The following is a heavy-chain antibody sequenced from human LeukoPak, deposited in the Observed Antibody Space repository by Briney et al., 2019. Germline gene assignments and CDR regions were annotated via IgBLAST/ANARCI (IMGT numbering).Heavy chain of an antibody. D-gene: IGHD5-18*01. V-gene: IGHV4-59*01. CDR2: IYYSGST. CDR3: ARGLIQLFDY. CDR1: GGSISSYY. J-gene: IGHJ4*02. Sequence: SETLSLTCTVSGGSISSYYWSWIRQPPGKGLEWIGYIYYSGSTNYNPSLKSGVTISVDTSKNQFSLKLSSVTAADTAVYYCARGLIQLFDYWGQGTLVTVSS.